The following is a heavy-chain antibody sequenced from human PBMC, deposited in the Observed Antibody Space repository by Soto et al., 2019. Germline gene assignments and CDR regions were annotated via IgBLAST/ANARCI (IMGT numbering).Heavy chain of an antibody. CDR2: VYSGGIT. CDR1: GFSVSTNY. J-gene: IGHJ3*02. Sequence: WGSLRLSCAAPGFSVSTNYMSWVRQAPGKGPEWVSVVYSGGITYYADSVKGRFTSSRDNSKNTLYLQMNSLRAEDTAIYYCARDYNTPYYYDSSGSPPDAFDIWGQGTMVTVSS. V-gene: IGHV3-53*01. CDR3: ARDYNTPYYYDSSGSPPDAFDI. D-gene: IGHD3-22*01.